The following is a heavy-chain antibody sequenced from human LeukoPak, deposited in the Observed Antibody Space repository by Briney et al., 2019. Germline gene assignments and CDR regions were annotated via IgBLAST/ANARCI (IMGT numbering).Heavy chain of an antibody. J-gene: IGHJ4*02. D-gene: IGHD2/OR15-2a*01. CDR1: GYTFTSYG. V-gene: IGHV1-69*13. CDR3: ARGSPIGISPYMFDY. CDR2: IIPIFGTA. Sequence: GSSVKVFCKASGYTFTSYGISWVRQAPGQGLEWMGGIIPIFGTANYAQKFQGRVTITADESTSTAYMELSSLRSEDTAVYYCARGSPIGISPYMFDYWGQGTLVTVSS.